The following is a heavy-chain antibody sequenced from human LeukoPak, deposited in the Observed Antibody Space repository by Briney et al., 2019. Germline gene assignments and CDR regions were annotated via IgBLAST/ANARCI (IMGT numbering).Heavy chain of an antibody. D-gene: IGHD4/OR15-4a*01. Sequence: SETLSLTCAVHGGSFSGYYWSWIRQPPGKGLEWIGEINHSGSTNYNPSLKSRVTISVDTSKNQFSLKLSSVTAADTAVYYCARGGRDYGPWGQGTLVTVSS. V-gene: IGHV4-34*01. J-gene: IGHJ5*02. CDR2: INHSGST. CDR1: GGSFSGYY. CDR3: ARGGRDYGP.